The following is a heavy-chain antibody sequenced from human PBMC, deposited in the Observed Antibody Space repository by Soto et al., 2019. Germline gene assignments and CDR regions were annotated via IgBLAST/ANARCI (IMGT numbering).Heavy chain of an antibody. J-gene: IGHJ6*02. CDR3: ARVSGTYYYGMDV. CDR2: IYHSGST. Sequence: QVQLQESGPGLVKPSGTLSLTCAVSGGSISSSYWWSWVRQPPGKGLEWIGEIYHSGSTNYNTSLKRRVTISVDKSKTPFSLKVTSVTATDTAVSYCARVSGTYYYGMDVWGQGTTVTVSS. CDR1: GGSISSSYW. V-gene: IGHV4-4*02. D-gene: IGHD1-1*01.